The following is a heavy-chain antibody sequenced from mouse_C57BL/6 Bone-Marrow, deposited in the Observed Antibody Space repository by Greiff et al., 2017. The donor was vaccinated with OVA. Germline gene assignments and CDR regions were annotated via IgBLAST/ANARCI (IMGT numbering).Heavy chain of an antibody. CDR1: GYSFTSDW. CDR3: TRWGDYYGSSPYWYFDV. V-gene: IGHV1-50*01. Sequence: LQQPGAELVKPGASVTLSCKATGYSFTSDWMQWVKQRPGQGLEWIGEIEPSDSYTNYNQKFKGKVTLTVDTSSSTASLQLSSLTSEHSAVYDCTRWGDYYGSSPYWYFDVWGTGTTVTVSS. CDR2: IEPSDSYT. D-gene: IGHD1-1*01. J-gene: IGHJ1*03.